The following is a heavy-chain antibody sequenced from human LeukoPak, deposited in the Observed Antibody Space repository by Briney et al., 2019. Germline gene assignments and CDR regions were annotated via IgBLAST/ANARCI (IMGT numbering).Heavy chain of an antibody. Sequence: GALRLSCATSGFTFSTFWMHWVRQAPGKGLVWVSRINSDGSSTNYADSVKGRFTISRDNAKNTLYLQMSGLRVEDTAVYYCARGGRGPYFWGQGTLVTVSS. CDR3: ARGGRGPYF. D-gene: IGHD3/OR15-3a*01. V-gene: IGHV3-74*01. CDR2: INSDGSST. CDR1: GFTFSTFW. J-gene: IGHJ4*02.